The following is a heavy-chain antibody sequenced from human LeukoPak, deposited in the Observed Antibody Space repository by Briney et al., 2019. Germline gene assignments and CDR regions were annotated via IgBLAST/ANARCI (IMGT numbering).Heavy chain of an antibody. V-gene: IGHV3-11*04. Sequence: GGSLRLSCAASGFTFSDYYMSWIRQAPGKGLEWVSYISSSGSTIYYADSVKGRFTISRDNAKNSLYLQMNSLRAEDTAVYYCARETVVAATPYYYYHYMDVWGKGTTVTVSS. D-gene: IGHD2-15*01. CDR3: ARETVVAATPYYYYHYMDV. J-gene: IGHJ6*03. CDR2: ISSSGSTI. CDR1: GFTFSDYY.